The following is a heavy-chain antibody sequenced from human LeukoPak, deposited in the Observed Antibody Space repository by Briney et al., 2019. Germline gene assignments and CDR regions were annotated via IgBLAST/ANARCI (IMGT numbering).Heavy chain of an antibody. CDR1: GDFLSSGGYY. D-gene: IGHD4-17*01. CDR2: IYYSGST. V-gene: IGHV4-39*01. CDR3: ASLCQVTTCAKFEY. Sequence: SETLSLTCTVSGDFLSSGGYYWGWIRQSPGKGLTWIGSIYYSGSTLYNASFESRVTMSVDTSKNQFSLKLRSVTAADTAVYYCASLCQVTTCAKFEYWGQGILVTVSS. J-gene: IGHJ4*02.